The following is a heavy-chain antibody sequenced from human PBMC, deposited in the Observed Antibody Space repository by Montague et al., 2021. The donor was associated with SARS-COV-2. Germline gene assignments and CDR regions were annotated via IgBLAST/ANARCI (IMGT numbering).Heavy chain of an antibody. D-gene: IGHD6-19*01. CDR3: ARTYAPSAVAVDY. CDR2: IDWDDDK. J-gene: IGHJ4*02. V-gene: IGHV2-70*11. Sequence: PAVGKPTQTLTQICTFSGFSLNTSGMCVSWIRQPPGKALEWLARIDWDDDKYYSTSLKTRLTISKDTSKNQVVLTMTNMDPVDTATYYCARTYAPSAVAVDYWGQGTLVTVS. CDR1: GFSLNTSGMC.